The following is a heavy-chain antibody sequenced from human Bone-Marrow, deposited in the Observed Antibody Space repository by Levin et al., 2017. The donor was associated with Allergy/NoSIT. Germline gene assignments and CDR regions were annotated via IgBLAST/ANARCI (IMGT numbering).Heavy chain of an antibody. CDR1: GFTFSSYG. D-gene: IGHD2-2*01. Sequence: PGGSLRLSCAASGFTFSSYGMHWVRQAPGKGLEWVAVIWYDGSNKYYADSVKGRFTISRDNSKNTLYLQMNSLRAEDTAVYYCARDGKDVVPAAYMGELYNWFDPWGQGTLVTVSS. CDR3: ARDGKDVVPAAYMGELYNWFDP. CDR2: IWYDGSNK. V-gene: IGHV3-33*01. J-gene: IGHJ5*02.